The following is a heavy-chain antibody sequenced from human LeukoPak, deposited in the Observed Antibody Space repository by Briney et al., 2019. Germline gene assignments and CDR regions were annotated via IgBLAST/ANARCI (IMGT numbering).Heavy chain of an antibody. D-gene: IGHD6-13*01. CDR2: ISYDGSNK. Sequence: GGSLRLSCAASGFTFSSYAMHWVRQAPGKGLEWVAVISYDGSNKYYADSVKGRFTISRDNSKNTLYLQMNSLRAEDTAVYYCARGQLGSGLDYWGQGTLVTVSS. CDR3: ARGQLGSGLDY. CDR1: GFTFSSYA. J-gene: IGHJ4*02. V-gene: IGHV3-30-3*01.